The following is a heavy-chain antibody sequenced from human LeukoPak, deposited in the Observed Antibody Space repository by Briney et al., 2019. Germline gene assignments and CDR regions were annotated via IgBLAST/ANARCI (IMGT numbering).Heavy chain of an antibody. CDR1: GFTFSSYS. CDR3: ARDVDTAMVSGVN. CDR2: ISSSSSYI. V-gene: IGHV3-21*03. Sequence: GGSLRLSCAASGFTFSSYSMNWVRQAPGKGLEWVSSISSSSSYIYYADSVKGRFTISRDNAKNSLYLQMNSLRAEDTAVYYCARDVDTAMVSGVNWGQGTLVTVSS. J-gene: IGHJ4*02. D-gene: IGHD5-18*01.